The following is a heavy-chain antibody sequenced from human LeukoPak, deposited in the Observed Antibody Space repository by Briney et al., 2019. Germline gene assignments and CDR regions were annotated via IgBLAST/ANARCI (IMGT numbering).Heavy chain of an antibody. CDR2: INPNSGGT. V-gene: IGHV1-2*02. D-gene: IGHD3-3*01. J-gene: IGHJ5*02. CDR1: RYTFTGYY. CDR3: ARVGGGATYYDFGSGPNLFDA. Sequence: SVKVSCKASRYTFTGYYIHWVRQAPGQGLEWVGWINPNSGGTNYAQKFQGRVTMTRDTSISTAYMELSRQRSDDTAVYYCARVGGGATYYDFGSGPNLFDAWGQGTLVTVSS.